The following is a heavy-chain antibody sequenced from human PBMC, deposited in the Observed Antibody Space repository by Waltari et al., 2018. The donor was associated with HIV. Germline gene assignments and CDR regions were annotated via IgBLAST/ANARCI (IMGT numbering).Heavy chain of an antibody. CDR1: GFTFSFYW. D-gene: IGHD2-21*01. CDR2: INQAGTER. CDR3: ARVLLRTVDV. J-gene: IGHJ6*02. V-gene: IGHV3-7*01. Sequence: EVKLEESGGGWVQPGGSLTLTCEASGFTFSFYWLSWGRQAPGKGLEWVANINQAGTERHYVDSVRGRFTISRDNGKTSLFLQMNSLSVEDTAVYYCARVLLRTVDVWGQGTTVTVSS.